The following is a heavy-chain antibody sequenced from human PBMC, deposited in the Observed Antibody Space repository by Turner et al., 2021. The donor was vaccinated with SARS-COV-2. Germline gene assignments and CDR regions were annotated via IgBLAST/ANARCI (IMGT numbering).Heavy chain of an antibody. CDR2: ISSDGSNK. D-gene: IGHD6-13*01. V-gene: IGHV3-30-3*01. CDR1: AFPFSSYA. J-gene: IGHJ5*02. Sequence: QVQLVESVGGVVQPGRSLRPSCPPSAFPFSSYAMHWVRQAPGKGLEWVAVISSDGSNKYYADSVKGRFTISRDNSKNTLYLQMNSLRAEDTAVYYCARARGYSSSWYGVDVPFDPWGQGTLVTVSS. CDR3: ARARGYSSSWYGVDVPFDP.